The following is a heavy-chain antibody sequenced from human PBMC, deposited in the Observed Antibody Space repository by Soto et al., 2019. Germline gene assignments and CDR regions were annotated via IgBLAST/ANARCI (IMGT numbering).Heavy chain of an antibody. CDR3: ARGIKYGAYSRWFDP. V-gene: IGHV1-8*01. CDR1: GYTFTSYD. Sequence: QVQLMQSGAEVKKPGASVKVTCKASGYTFTSYDINWVRQATGQGLEYLGWMNPNSGNTAYVQKFQGRVTMTWDTSITTAYMELSSLRSEDTAVYFCARGIKYGAYSRWFDPWGQGTLVTVSS. D-gene: IGHD4-17*01. CDR2: MNPNSGNT. J-gene: IGHJ5*02.